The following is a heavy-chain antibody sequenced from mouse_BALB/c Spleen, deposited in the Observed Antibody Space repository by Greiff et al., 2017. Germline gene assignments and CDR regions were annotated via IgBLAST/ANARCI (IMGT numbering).Heavy chain of an antibody. CDR2: IDTSDSYT. Sequence: VQLQQPGAELVMPGASVKMSCKASGYTFTDYWMHWVKQRPGQGLEWIGAIDTSDSYTSYNQKFKGKATLTVDESSSTAYMQLSSLTSEDSAVYYCARRDRYDGDAMDYWGQGTSVTVSS. CDR3: ARRDRYDGDAMDY. D-gene: IGHD2-14*01. CDR1: GYTFTDYW. V-gene: IGHV1-69*01. J-gene: IGHJ4*01.